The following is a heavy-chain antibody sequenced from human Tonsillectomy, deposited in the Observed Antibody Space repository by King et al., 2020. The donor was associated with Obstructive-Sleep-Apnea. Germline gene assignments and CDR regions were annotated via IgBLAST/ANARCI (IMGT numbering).Heavy chain of an antibody. CDR2: ISSSSSYI. Sequence: VQLVESGGGLVKPGGSLRLSCAASGFTFSSYSMNWVRQAPGKGLGWVSSISSSSSYIYYADSVKGRFTISRDNAKNSLYLQMNSLRAEDTAVYYCARDRTAVLFDYWGQGTLVTVSS. CDR3: ARDRTAVLFDY. V-gene: IGHV3-21*01. J-gene: IGHJ4*02. CDR1: GFTFSSYS. D-gene: IGHD1-1*01.